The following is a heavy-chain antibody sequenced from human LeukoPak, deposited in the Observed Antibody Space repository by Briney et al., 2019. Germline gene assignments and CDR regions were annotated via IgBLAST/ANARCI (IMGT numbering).Heavy chain of an antibody. Sequence: GGSLRLSCAASGFTFSSYAMSWVRQAPGKGLEWVSGISGSGGSTYYADSVKGRFTISRDNSKNTLYLQMNSLRAEDTAVYYCAKSPKESIVVVTADYMDVWGKGTTVTVSS. CDR1: GFTFSSYA. V-gene: IGHV3-23*01. J-gene: IGHJ6*03. D-gene: IGHD2-21*02. CDR2: ISGSGGST. CDR3: AKSPKESIVVVTADYMDV.